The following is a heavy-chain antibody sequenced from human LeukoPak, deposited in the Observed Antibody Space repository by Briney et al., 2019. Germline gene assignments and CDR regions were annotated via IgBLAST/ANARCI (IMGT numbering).Heavy chain of an antibody. CDR1: GFTFIDYD. CDR3: ARGGIRVSGIDEFDY. D-gene: IGHD6-19*01. V-gene: IGHV3-13*01. Sequence: GGSLRLSCAASGFTFIDYDMHWVRQVIGKGLEWVSAIGIRGDTHYSGSVKGRFTISRENAESSLYLQMNSLRAEDTAVYYCARGGIRVSGIDEFDYWGQGTLVTVFS. J-gene: IGHJ4*02. CDR2: IGIRGDT.